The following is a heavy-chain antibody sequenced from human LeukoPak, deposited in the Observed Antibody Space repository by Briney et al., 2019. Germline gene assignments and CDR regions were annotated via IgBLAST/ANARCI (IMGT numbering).Heavy chain of an antibody. CDR3: ARSSPLGYCSSTSCPNFDY. Sequence: ASVKVSCKASGYTFTSYGISWVRQAPGQGLEWMGWISAYNGNTNYAQKLQGRVTMTTDTSTSTAYMELRSLRSDDTAVYYCARSSPLGYCSSTSCPNFDYWGQGTLVTVSS. D-gene: IGHD2-2*01. CDR1: GYTFTSYG. J-gene: IGHJ4*02. V-gene: IGHV1-18*01. CDR2: ISAYNGNT.